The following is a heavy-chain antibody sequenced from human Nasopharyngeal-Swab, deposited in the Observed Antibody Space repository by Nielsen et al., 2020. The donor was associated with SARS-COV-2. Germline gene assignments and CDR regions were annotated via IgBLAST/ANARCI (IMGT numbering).Heavy chain of an antibody. CDR3: ARDSGRDGCGQAY. D-gene: IGHD3-10*01. V-gene: IGHV1-3*04. CDR1: GYILIDYA. Sequence: ASVLVSSNASGYILIDYAIHWVRQAPAQRLEWMGWINNRDVQTEYSESFQGRVTITRDTSASTVYMEQSSLRDEDTPVYYCARDSGRDGCGQAYWGQGTLVTVSS. CDR2: INNRDVQT. J-gene: IGHJ4*02.